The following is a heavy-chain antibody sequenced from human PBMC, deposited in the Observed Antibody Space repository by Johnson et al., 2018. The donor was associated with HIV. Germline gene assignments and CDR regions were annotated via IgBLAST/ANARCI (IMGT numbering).Heavy chain of an antibody. CDR2: IKQDGSEK. D-gene: IGHD3-16*01. CDR3: ARGGSMWGRLVLGEKGGAFDI. V-gene: IGHV3-7*01. Sequence: VQLVESGGGLVKPGGSLRLSCAASGFTFSNYWMSWVRQAPGKGLEWVANIKQDGSEKYYVDSVKGRFTISRDNAKNSLYLQMNSLRAEDTALYYCARGGSMWGRLVLGEKGGAFDIWGQGTMVTVSS. CDR1: GFTFSNYW. J-gene: IGHJ3*02.